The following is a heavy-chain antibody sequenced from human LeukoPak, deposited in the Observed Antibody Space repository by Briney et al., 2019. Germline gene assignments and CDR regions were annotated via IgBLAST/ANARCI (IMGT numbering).Heavy chain of an antibody. D-gene: IGHD1-26*01. CDR3: ARDSPWGSGVDH. J-gene: IGHJ4*02. Sequence: PSGTLSLTCTISGGSISSYYWSWIRQPPGKGLEWIGYIDYSGTTNYHPSLKGRVTISLDTSKNQFSLKLSSVTAADTAVYYCARDSPWGSGVDHWGQGTLVTVSS. CDR2: IDYSGTT. CDR1: GGSISSYY. V-gene: IGHV4-59*01.